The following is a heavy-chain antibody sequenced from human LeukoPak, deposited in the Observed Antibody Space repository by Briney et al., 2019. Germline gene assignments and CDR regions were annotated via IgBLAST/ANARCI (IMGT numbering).Heavy chain of an antibody. CDR2: MYYSGST. Sequence: PSETLSLTCTVSGGPISSYYWSWIRQPPGKGLEWIGYMYYSGSTNYNPSLKSRVTISVDTSKNQFSLKLSSVTAADTAVYYCARLRRAGWLEYYFDYWGQGTLVTVSS. D-gene: IGHD6-19*01. V-gene: IGHV4-59*01. CDR3: ARLRRAGWLEYYFDY. CDR1: GGPISSYY. J-gene: IGHJ4*02.